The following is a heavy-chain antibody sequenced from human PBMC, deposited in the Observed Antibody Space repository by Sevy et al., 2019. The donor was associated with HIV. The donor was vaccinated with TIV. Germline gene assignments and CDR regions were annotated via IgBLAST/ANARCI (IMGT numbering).Heavy chain of an antibody. D-gene: IGHD4-17*01. CDR3: ARGTRDGEIGLIDY. Sequence: GGSLRLSCAASGFTFSSYWMHWVRQAPGKGLVWVSRINSDGSSTSYADSVKGRFTISRDNAKNTLYLQMNSLRAEDTAVYYCARGTRDGEIGLIDYWGQGTLVTVSS. J-gene: IGHJ4*02. CDR1: GFTFSSYW. CDR2: INSDGSST. V-gene: IGHV3-74*01.